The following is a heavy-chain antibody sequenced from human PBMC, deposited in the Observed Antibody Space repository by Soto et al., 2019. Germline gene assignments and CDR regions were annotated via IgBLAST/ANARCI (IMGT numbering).Heavy chain of an antibody. V-gene: IGHV4-38-2*01. CDR1: GYSISSGYY. J-gene: IGHJ4*02. CDR3: ARGTTVTRMNSDY. CDR2: IYHSGST. Sequence: TLSLTCAVSGYSISSGYYWGWIRQPPGKGLEWIGSIYHSGSTYYNPSLKSRVTISVDTSKNQFSLKLSSVTAADTAVYYCARGTTVTRMNSDYWGQGTLVTVSS. D-gene: IGHD4-17*01.